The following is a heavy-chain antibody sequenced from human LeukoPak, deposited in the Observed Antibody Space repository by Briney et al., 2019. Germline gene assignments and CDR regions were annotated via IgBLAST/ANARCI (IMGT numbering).Heavy chain of an antibody. J-gene: IGHJ4*02. D-gene: IGHD4-17*01. V-gene: IGHV1-69*06. Sequence: SVKVSCKASGGTFSSYAISWVRQAPGQGLEWMGGIIPIFGTANYAQKFQGRVTITADKSTSTAYMELRSLRSDDTAVYYCARVWVTTQSFDYWGQGTLVTVSS. CDR2: IIPIFGTA. CDR3: ARVWVTTQSFDY. CDR1: GGTFSSYA.